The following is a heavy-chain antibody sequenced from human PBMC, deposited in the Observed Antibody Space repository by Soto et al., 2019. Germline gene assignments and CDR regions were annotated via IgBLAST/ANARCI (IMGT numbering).Heavy chain of an antibody. Sequence: QVQLVQSGAEVKKPGASVKVSCKASGYTFTSYGISWVRQAPGQGLEWMGWISAYNGNTNFAQKLQGRVTMTTDTSTSTAYMELRSLRSDDTAVYYCARVPISLLWFGVGFDPWGQGTLVTVSS. CDR2: ISAYNGNT. CDR3: ARVPISLLWFGVGFDP. J-gene: IGHJ5*02. CDR1: GYTFTSYG. D-gene: IGHD3-10*01. V-gene: IGHV1-18*01.